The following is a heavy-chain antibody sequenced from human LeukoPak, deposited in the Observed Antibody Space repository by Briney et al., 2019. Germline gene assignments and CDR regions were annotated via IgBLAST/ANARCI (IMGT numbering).Heavy chain of an antibody. D-gene: IGHD1-26*01. CDR2: INPNSGGT. J-gene: IGHJ4*02. V-gene: IGHV1-2*02. Sequence: ASVTVSCKASGYTFTGYYMHWVRQAPGQGLEWMGWINPNSGGTNYAQKSQGRVTMTRDTTISTAYMELSRLRSDDTAVYYCARFVGATLIDYWGQGTLVTVSS. CDR3: ARFVGATLIDY. CDR1: GYTFTGYY.